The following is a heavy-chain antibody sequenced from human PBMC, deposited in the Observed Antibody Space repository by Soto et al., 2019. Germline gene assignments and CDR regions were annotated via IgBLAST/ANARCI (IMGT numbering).Heavy chain of an antibody. V-gene: IGHV3-11*01. J-gene: IGHJ6*02. Sequence: GSLRLSCAASGFTFSDSYMSWIRQAPGKGLEWISYITFSGNTVYYADSLKGRFTISRDNAKNSLYLRMNRLRAEDTAVYYCARVSWREKYGMDVWGQGTTVTVSS. CDR3: ARVSWREKYGMDV. CDR1: GFTFSDSY. CDR2: ITFSGNTV.